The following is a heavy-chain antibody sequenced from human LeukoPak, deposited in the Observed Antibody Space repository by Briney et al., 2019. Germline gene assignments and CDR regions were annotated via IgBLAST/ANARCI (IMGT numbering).Heavy chain of an antibody. J-gene: IGHJ4*02. Sequence: LGESLKISCQGSGYSFTSYWIGWVRQMPGKGLEGRGIIYPRSSGTKYSPSFQSQVTISADKSISTAYLQLSSLKASDTAMYYCASGSGSSNFDYWGQGTLVTVSS. D-gene: IGHD2-15*01. CDR1: GYSFTSYW. CDR3: ASGSGSSNFDY. CDR2: IYPRSSGT. V-gene: IGHV5-51*01.